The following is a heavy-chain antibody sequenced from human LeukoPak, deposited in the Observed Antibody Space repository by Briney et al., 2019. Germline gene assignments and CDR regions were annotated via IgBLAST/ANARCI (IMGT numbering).Heavy chain of an antibody. CDR2: IYTSGST. V-gene: IGHV4-4*07. J-gene: IGHJ4*02. CDR3: ARSHSGSFDY. D-gene: IGHD1-26*01. Sequence: SETLSLTCTVSGGSISSYYWSWIRQPAGKGLGWIGRIYTSGSTNYNPSLKSRVTMSVDTSKNQFSLKLSSVTAADTAVYYCARSHSGSFDYWGQGTLVTVSS. CDR1: GGSISSYY.